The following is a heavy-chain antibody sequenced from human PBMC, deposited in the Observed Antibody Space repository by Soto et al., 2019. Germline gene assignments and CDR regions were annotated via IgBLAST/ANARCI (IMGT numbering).Heavy chain of an antibody. CDR1: GFTFSVYW. V-gene: IGHV3-74*01. D-gene: IGHD4-4*01. CDR3: ARPGYSNYGPGVDV. Sequence: EVQLVESGGGLVQPGGSLRLSCAASGFTFSVYWMHWVRQAPGKGLVWVSRIDSDGSTTSYAYSVKGRITISRDNAKSTLYLQMNSLRAEDTDVYYGARPGYSNYGPGVDVWGQGTTVTVSS. J-gene: IGHJ6*02. CDR2: IDSDGSTT.